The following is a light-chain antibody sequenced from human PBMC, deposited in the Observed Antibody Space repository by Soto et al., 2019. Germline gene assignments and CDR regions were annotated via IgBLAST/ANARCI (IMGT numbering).Light chain of an antibody. CDR1: QSISSW. V-gene: IGKV1-5*01. J-gene: IGKJ1*01. Sequence: DIQMTQSPSTLSASLGDRFTITCRASQSISSWLAWYQQKPGKAPKLLIYDASSLESGVPSRFSGSGSGTEFTLTISSLQPDDFATYYRQQYYSYSQTFGQGTKVDIK. CDR3: QQYYSYSQT. CDR2: DAS.